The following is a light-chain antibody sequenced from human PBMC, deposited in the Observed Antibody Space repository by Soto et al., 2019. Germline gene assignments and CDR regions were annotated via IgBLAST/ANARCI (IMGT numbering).Light chain of an antibody. CDR1: QSISSW. CDR2: KAS. J-gene: IGKJ3*01. CDR3: QQYNSLFP. Sequence: DIQMTQSPSTLSASVGDRVTITCRASQSISSWLAWYQQKPGKAPKLLIYKASSLESGVPSRFSGSGSGTEFTLTISSLQPDDFATYYCQQYNSLFPFGPGTKVDI. V-gene: IGKV1-5*03.